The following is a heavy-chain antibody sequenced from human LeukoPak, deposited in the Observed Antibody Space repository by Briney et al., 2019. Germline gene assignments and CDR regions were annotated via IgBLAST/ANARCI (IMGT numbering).Heavy chain of an antibody. V-gene: IGHV3-48*04. J-gene: IGHJ4*02. CDR3: ARDLTGDRAHFDY. CDR2: ISSSSSTI. Sequence: GGSLRPSCAASGFTFSSYSMNWVRQAPGKGLEWVSYISSSSSTIYYADSVKGRFTISRDNAKNSLYLQMNSLRAEDTAVYYCARDLTGDRAHFDYWGQGTLVTVSS. CDR1: GFTFSSYS. D-gene: IGHD7-27*01.